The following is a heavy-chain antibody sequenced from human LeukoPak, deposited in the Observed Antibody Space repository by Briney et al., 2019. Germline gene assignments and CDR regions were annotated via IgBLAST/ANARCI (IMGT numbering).Heavy chain of an antibody. V-gene: IGHV3-23*01. CDR3: AKGASSGYYYKGWYFDL. D-gene: IGHD3-22*01. CDR2: ISGSGGST. J-gene: IGHJ2*01. CDR1: GFTFSSYA. Sequence: GGSLRLCCAASGFTFSSYAMRWVRQAPGKGLEWVSAISGSGGSTYYADSVKGRFTISRDNSKNTLYLQMNSLRAEDTAVYYCAKGASSGYYYKGWYFDLWGRGTLVTVSS.